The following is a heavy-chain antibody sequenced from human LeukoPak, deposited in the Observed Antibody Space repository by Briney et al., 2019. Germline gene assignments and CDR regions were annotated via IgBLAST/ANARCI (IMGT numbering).Heavy chain of an antibody. V-gene: IGHV3-30*18. D-gene: IGHD3-22*01. CDR3: AKPNSIYYYDSSGYLDY. CDR2: MSYDGSNK. J-gene: IGHJ4*02. CDR1: GFTFSSYG. Sequence: GRSLRLSCAASGFTFSSYGMHWVRQAPGKGLEWVAVMSYDGSNKYYADSVKGRFTISRDNSKNTLYLQMNSLRAEDTAVYYCAKPNSIYYYDSSGYLDYWGQGTLVTVSS.